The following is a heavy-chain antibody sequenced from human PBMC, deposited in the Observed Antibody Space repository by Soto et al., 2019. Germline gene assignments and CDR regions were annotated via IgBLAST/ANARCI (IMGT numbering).Heavy chain of an antibody. V-gene: IGHV4-30-4*01. CDR2: IHYSETI. J-gene: IGHJ3*02. CDR3: ARAQRYYDYPYI. Sequence: QVQLQESGPGLVKASQTLSLTGTVSGASVNSGDYYWGWVRQPPGRGLEWIGYIHYSETIYYNPPLNSRVQILAATFKNQFSLAESSVTAADTAVYYCARAQRYYDYPYIWGRGRTVTVCS. D-gene: IGHD3-22*01. CDR1: GASVNSGDYY.